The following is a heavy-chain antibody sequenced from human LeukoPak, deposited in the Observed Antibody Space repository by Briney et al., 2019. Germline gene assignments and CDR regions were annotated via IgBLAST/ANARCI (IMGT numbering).Heavy chain of an antibody. V-gene: IGHV4-30-2*01. CDR1: GGSISSGGYS. Sequence: TLSLTCAVSGGSISSGGYSWSWIRQPPGKGLEWIGYIYHSGSTYYNPSLKSRVTISVDRSKNQFSLKLSSVTAADTAVYYCARDRNANYYDSSGYDDAFDIWGQGTMVTVSS. J-gene: IGHJ3*02. CDR2: IYHSGST. CDR3: ARDRNANYYDSSGYDDAFDI. D-gene: IGHD3-22*01.